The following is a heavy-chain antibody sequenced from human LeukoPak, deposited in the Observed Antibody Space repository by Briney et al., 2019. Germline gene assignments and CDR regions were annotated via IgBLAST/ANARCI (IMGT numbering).Heavy chain of an antibody. CDR3: AKDLSHDYVWGSYRLNDAFDI. V-gene: IGHV3-23*01. Sequence: GGSLRLSCAASGFTFSSYEMNWVRQAPGKGLEWVSAISGSGGSTYYADSVKGRFTISRDNSKNTLYLQMNSLRAEDTAVYYCAKDLSHDYVWGSYRLNDAFDIWGQGTMVTVSS. D-gene: IGHD3-16*02. CDR1: GFTFSSYE. J-gene: IGHJ3*02. CDR2: ISGSGGST.